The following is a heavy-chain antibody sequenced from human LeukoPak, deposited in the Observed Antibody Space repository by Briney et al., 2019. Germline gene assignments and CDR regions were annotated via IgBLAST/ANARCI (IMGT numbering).Heavy chain of an antibody. Sequence: PSQTLSLTCTVSGGSISSGDYYWSWIRQPPGKGLEWIGYIYYSGSTYYNPSLKSRVTISVDTSKNQFSLKLSSVTAADTAVYYCARTRRDGYNPVDYWGQGTLVTVPS. CDR2: IYYSGST. J-gene: IGHJ4*02. CDR3: ARTRRDGYNPVDY. V-gene: IGHV4-30-4*08. CDR1: GGSISSGDYY. D-gene: IGHD5-24*01.